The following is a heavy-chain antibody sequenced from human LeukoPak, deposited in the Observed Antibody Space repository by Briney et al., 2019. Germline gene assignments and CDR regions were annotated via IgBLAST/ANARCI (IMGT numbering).Heavy chain of an antibody. J-gene: IGHJ5*01. Sequence: ASVKVSCKASGYTFTGYYMHWVRQAPGQGLEWMGRINPNSGGTNYAQKFQGRVTMTRDTSIGTAYMELSRLRSDDTAVYYCARDRYGSGSYFVSWGQGTLVTVSS. CDR3: ARDRYGSGSYFVS. CDR2: INPNSGGT. V-gene: IGHV1-2*06. D-gene: IGHD3-10*01. CDR1: GYTFTGYY.